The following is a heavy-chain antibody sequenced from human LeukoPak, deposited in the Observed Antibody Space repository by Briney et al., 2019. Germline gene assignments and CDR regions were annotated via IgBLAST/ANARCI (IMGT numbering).Heavy chain of an antibody. J-gene: IGHJ4*02. D-gene: IGHD3-22*01. CDR1: GFTFSSYA. V-gene: IGHV3-30-3*02. CDR2: ISYDGSNK. CDR3: AKPGYYYDSSGYGAYYFDY. Sequence: GGSLRLSCAASGFTFSSYAMHWVRQAPGKGLEWVAVISYDGSNKYYADSVKGRFTISRDNSKNTLYLQMNSLRAEDTAVYYCAKPGYYYDSSGYGAYYFDYWGQGTLVTVSS.